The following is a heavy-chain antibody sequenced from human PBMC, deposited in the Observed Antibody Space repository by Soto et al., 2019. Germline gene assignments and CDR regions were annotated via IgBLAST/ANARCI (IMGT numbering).Heavy chain of an antibody. Sequence: ASVKVSCKASGFTFSAYYIYWVRQAPGQGLEWIGWINPNSGGTNNAQKFQGRVTMTRDTSTSTVYMELSALIPDDTAVYYCARSLLDEDSGSGRSAYYGMDVWGQGTTVPVPS. V-gene: IGHV1-2*02. CDR3: ARSLLDEDSGSGRSAYYGMDV. CDR1: GFTFSAYY. J-gene: IGHJ6*02. CDR2: INPNSGGT. D-gene: IGHD1-26*01.